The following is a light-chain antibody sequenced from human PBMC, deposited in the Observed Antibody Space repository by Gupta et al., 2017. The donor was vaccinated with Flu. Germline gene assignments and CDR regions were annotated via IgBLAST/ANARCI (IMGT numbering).Light chain of an antibody. CDR1: SGSIASNY. CDR3: QTYDNSNWV. J-gene: IGLJ3*02. V-gene: IGLV6-57*03. CDR2: ENN. Sequence: NLMLPQPHSVSHSPGNTVTISCTRSSGSIASNYVQWYQQRPGSAPTTVIYENNQRRSGVPDRFSGSIDSSSNSAALTISGLKTEDEAEYYCQTYDNSNWVFGGGTKLTVL.